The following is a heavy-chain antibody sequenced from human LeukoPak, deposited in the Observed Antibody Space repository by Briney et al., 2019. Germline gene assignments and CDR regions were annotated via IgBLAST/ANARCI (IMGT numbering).Heavy chain of an antibody. CDR3: ATPYCSSISCLDVFNM. CDR2: KYYTGSA. Sequence: PSHTLSLTCNVSGLSDRDGRYYCTWIRQHPAKGLEWIGYKYYTGSAKYNPSLKSRLTISVDTSKNQFSLQLSSVTAADTATYYCATPYCSSISCLDVFNMWGQGTRVTVSS. D-gene: IGHD2-2*01. CDR1: GLSDRDGRYY. J-gene: IGHJ3*02. V-gene: IGHV4-31*03.